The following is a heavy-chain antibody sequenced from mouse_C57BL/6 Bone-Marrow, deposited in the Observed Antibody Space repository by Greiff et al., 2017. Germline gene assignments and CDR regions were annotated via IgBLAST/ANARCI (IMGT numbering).Heavy chain of an antibody. D-gene: IGHD1-1*01. CDR3: ARDNYYGFDY. J-gene: IGHJ2*01. Sequence: DVQLVESEGGLVQPGSSMKLSCTASGFTFSDYYMAWVRQVPEKGLEWVANINYDGSSTYYLDSLKSRFIISRDNAKNILYLQMSSLKSEDTATYYCARDNYYGFDYWGQGTTPTVSS. CDR1: GFTFSDYY. CDR2: INYDGSST. V-gene: IGHV5-16*01.